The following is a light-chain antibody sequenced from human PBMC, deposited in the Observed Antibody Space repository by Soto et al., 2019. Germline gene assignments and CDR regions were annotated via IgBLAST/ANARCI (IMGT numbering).Light chain of an antibody. Sequence: AIRMTQSPSSLSASTGDRVTITCRASQGISSYLAWYQQKPGKAPKLLIYAASTLQSGVPSRFSGSGSWTDFPLTISCLQSEDFATYDCQRYYSYPRTFGQGTKVEIK. CDR2: AAS. CDR3: QRYYSYPRT. V-gene: IGKV1-8*01. CDR1: QGISSY. J-gene: IGKJ1*01.